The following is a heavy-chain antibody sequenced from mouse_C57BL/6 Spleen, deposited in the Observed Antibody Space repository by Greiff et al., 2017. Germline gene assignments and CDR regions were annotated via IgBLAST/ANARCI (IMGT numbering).Heavy chain of an antibody. CDR3: ARPYGSSPWFAY. Sequence: QVHVKQSGAELVKPGASVKMSCKASGYTFTTYPIEWMKQNHGKSLEWIGNFHPYNDDTKYNEKFKGKATLTVEKSSSTVYLELSRLTSDDSAVYYCARPYGSSPWFAYWGQGTLVTVSA. V-gene: IGHV1-47*01. J-gene: IGHJ3*01. D-gene: IGHD1-1*01. CDR2: FHPYNDDT. CDR1: GYTFTTYP.